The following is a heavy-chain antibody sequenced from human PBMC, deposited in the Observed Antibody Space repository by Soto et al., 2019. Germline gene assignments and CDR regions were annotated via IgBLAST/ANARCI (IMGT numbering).Heavy chain of an antibody. J-gene: IGHJ6*02. V-gene: IGHV4-4*07. CDR3: AREGSNYDILTGYYRGDYYYHGMDV. CDR2: IYTSGST. D-gene: IGHD3-9*01. CDR1: GGSISSYY. Sequence: PSETLSLTCTVSGGSISSYYWSWIRQPAGKGLEWIGRIYTSGSTNYNPSLKSRVTMSVDTSKNQFSLKLSSVTAADTAVYYCAREGSNYDILTGYYRGDYYYHGMDVWGQGTTVTVSS.